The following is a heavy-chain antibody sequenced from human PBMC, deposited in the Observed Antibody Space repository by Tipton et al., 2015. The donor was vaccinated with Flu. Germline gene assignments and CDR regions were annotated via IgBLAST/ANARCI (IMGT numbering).Heavy chain of an antibody. D-gene: IGHD4-11*01. Sequence: TLSLTCTVSRGSITSGIYYWAWIRQFPGKGLEWIGTVSRTGSTIYNPSLKSRVTISIDTSKNQFSLNMRSVTAADMAVYYCARRDYSNYVSDPKSWFDPWGQGTLVAVSS. CDR2: VSRTGST. CDR1: RGSITSGIYY. V-gene: IGHV4-39*07. CDR3: ARRDYSNYVSDPKSWFDP. J-gene: IGHJ5*02.